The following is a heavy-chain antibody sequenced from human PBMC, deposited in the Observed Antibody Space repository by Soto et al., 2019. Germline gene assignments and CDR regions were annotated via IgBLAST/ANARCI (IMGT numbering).Heavy chain of an antibody. V-gene: IGHV3-23*01. D-gene: IGHD4-4*01. Sequence: EVQLLESGGGLVQPGGALRLSCAASGFIFNAYAMTWVRQAPGKGRGWVSAIGGSGGNTYYAASVKGRFTISRDNSKDTVDLEMNRLRVDDTAVYFCARVASDYINSADHWGQGILVTVSS. CDR1: GFIFNAYA. CDR2: IGGSGGNT. J-gene: IGHJ4*02. CDR3: ARVASDYINSADH.